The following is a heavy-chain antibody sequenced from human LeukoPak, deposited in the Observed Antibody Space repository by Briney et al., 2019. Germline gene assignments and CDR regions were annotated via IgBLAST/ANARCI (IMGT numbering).Heavy chain of an antibody. Sequence: GGSLRLSCADAGFTFSSYAMSWVRQAPGKGLGWVSAISGSGGSTYYADSVKGRFTISRDNSKNTLYLQMNSLRAEDTAVYYCAKEPGIVATIGPFDYWGQGTLVTVSS. CDR2: ISGSGGST. J-gene: IGHJ4*02. V-gene: IGHV3-23*01. CDR1: GFTFSSYA. D-gene: IGHD5-12*01. CDR3: AKEPGIVATIGPFDY.